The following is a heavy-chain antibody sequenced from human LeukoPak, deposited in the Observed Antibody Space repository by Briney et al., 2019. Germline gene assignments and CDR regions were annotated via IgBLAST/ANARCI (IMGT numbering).Heavy chain of an antibody. CDR2: INPSGGST. CDR1: GYTFTSYY. V-gene: IGHV1-46*01. CDR3: ARVGVVVTLHDGFDI. J-gene: IGHJ3*02. D-gene: IGHD4-23*01. Sequence: ASVKVSCKASGYTFTSYYMHWVRQAPGQGLEWMGIINPSGGSTSYAQKFQGRVTMTRDTSTSTVYMELSSLRSEDTAVYYCARVGVVVTLHDGFDIWGQGTMVTGSS.